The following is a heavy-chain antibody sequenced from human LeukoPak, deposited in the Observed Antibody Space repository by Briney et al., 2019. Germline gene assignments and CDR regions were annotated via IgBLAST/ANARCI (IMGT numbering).Heavy chain of an antibody. J-gene: IGHJ4*02. CDR2: INHSGST. Sequence: PSETLSLTCAVYGGSFSGYYWSWIRQPPGKGLEWIGEINHSGSTNYNPSLKSRVTISVDTSKNQFSLKLSSVTAADTAVYYCARSSTTVTTDFDYWGQGTLVTVSS. CDR3: ARSSTTVTTDFDY. V-gene: IGHV4-34*01. D-gene: IGHD4-17*01. CDR1: GGSFSGYY.